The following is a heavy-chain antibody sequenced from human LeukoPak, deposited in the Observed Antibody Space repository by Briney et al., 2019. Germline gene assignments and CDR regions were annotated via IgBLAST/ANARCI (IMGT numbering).Heavy chain of an antibody. CDR3: AKGRGVKPFDY. V-gene: IGHV3-23*01. D-gene: IGHD3-10*01. CDR2: IDYSGGST. Sequence: GGSLRLSCTASGLTLSSYEMSWIRQAPGKGLEWVSSIDYSGGSTYYADSVKGRFTISRDNSKNTLYLQMNSLRAEDTAVYYCAKGRGVKPFDYWGQGTLVTVSS. CDR1: GLTLSSYE. J-gene: IGHJ4*02.